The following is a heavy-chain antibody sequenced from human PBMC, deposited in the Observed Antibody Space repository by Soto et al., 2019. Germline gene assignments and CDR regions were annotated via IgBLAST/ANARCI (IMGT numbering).Heavy chain of an antibody. CDR1: GGSISSSSYY. Sequence: ETLSLTCTVSGGSISSSSYYWGWIRQPPGKGLEWIGSIYYSGYTYYNPSLKSRVTISVDTSKNQFSLKLSSVTAADTAVYYCASIRVPAARSWFDPWGQGTLVTVSS. CDR2: IYYSGYT. V-gene: IGHV4-39*01. D-gene: IGHD2-2*01. CDR3: ASIRVPAARSWFDP. J-gene: IGHJ5*02.